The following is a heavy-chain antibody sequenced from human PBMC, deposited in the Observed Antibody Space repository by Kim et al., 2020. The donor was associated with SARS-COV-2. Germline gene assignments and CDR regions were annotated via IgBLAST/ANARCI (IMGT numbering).Heavy chain of an antibody. D-gene: IGHD3-10*01. Sequence: SVTGRFTISRDNSKNTLYLQMNSLRAEDTAVYYGAKPQPKLGVYGSMDVWGQGTTVTVSS. CDR3: AKPQPKLGVYGSMDV. V-gene: IGHV3-23*01. J-gene: IGHJ6*02.